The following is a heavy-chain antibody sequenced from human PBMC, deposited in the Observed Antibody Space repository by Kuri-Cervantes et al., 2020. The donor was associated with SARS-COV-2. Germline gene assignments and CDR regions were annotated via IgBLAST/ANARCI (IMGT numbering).Heavy chain of an antibody. Sequence: GGSLRLSCAVSGFTVSRNYMNWVRQAPGKGLEWVSVTYSGGNAYYADSVKGRFTISTDDSKNTLFLQLNSLRAEDSAVYYCAGGFAMVRSMDVWGQGTTVTVSS. D-gene: IGHD3-10*01. CDR3: AGGFAMVRSMDV. CDR1: GFTVSRNY. J-gene: IGHJ6*02. CDR2: TYSGGNA. V-gene: IGHV3-53*01.